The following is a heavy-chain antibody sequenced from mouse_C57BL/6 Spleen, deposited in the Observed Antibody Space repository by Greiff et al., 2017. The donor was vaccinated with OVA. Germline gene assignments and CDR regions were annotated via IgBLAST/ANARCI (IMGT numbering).Heavy chain of an antibody. V-gene: IGHV5-9-1*02. CDR1: GFTFSSYA. CDR3: TRDSDGYPFAY. CDR2: ISSGGDYI. J-gene: IGHJ3*01. D-gene: IGHD2-3*01. Sequence: EVKLLESGEGLVKPGGSLKLSCAASGFTFSSYAMSWVRQTPEKRLEWVAYISSGGDYIYYADTVKGRFTISRDNARNTLYLQMSSLKSEDTAMYYCTRDSDGYPFAYWGQGTLVTVSA.